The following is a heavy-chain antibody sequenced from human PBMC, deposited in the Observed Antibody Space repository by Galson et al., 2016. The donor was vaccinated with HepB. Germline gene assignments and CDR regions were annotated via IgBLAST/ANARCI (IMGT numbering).Heavy chain of an antibody. V-gene: IGHV1-18*01. CDR3: ARGSLDSSGYYLYYYAMDV. D-gene: IGHD3-22*01. J-gene: IGHJ6*02. Sequence: SVKVSCKASGYTFTSYVINWVRQAPGQGLEWLGWVSAYNDNTRYAQTLQGRVTMTIDRSTSTAYMELRSLRSDDTAVYYCARGSLDSSGYYLYYYAMDVWGQGATVTVSS. CDR1: GYTFTSYV. CDR2: VSAYNDNT.